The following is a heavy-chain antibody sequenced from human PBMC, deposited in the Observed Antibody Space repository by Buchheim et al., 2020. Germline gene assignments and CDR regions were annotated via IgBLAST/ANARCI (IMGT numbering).Heavy chain of an antibody. CDR2: INHSGSP. V-gene: IGHV4-34*01. D-gene: IGHD3-22*01. Sequence: QVQLQQWGAGLLKPSETLSLTCAVYGGSFSGYYWSWVRQPPGKGLEWIGGINHSGSPNYKPALKSRVTISVETSQNQFSLKLSSVTAADTAVYYCARGYYYEDYWGQGTL. J-gene: IGHJ4*02. CDR1: GGSFSGYY. CDR3: ARGYYYEDY.